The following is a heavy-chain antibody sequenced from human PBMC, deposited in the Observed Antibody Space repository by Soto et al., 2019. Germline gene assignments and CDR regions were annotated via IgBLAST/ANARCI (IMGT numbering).Heavy chain of an antibody. V-gene: IGHV4-4*02. J-gene: IGHJ6*03. CDR1: SGSISSSNW. D-gene: IGHD7-27*01. Sequence: SETLSLTCAVSSGSISSSNWWSWVRQPPGKGLEWIGEIYHSGSTNYNPSLKSRVTISVDKSKNQFSLKLSSVTAADTAVYYCARVRGVTGVNYMDVWGKGTTVTVSS. CDR2: IYHSGST. CDR3: ARVRGVTGVNYMDV.